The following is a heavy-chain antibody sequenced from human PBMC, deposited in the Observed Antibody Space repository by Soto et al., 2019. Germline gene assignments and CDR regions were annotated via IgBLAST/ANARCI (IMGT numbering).Heavy chain of an antibody. CDR1: GFTFSNYS. J-gene: IGHJ3*02. D-gene: IGHD1-26*01. CDR2: ISSSSSTI. CDR3: ARTLSPSWELRAFDI. V-gene: IGHV3-48*02. Sequence: GGSLRLSCAASGFTFSNYSMNWVRQAPGKGLEWVSYISSSSSTIYYADSVKGRFTISRDNAKNSLYLQMNSLRDEDTAVYYCARTLSPSWELRAFDIRRQGTMVTVSS.